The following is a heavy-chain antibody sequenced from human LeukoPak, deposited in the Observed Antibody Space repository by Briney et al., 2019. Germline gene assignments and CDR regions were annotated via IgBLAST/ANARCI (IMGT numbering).Heavy chain of an antibody. CDR2: INPNSGGT. Sequence: ASVKVSCKASGYTFTGYYMHWVRQAPGQGLEWMGWINPNSGGTNYAQKVQGRVTMTRDTSISTAYMELSRLRSDDTAVYYCARVKYSSAFDPWGQGTLVTVSS. CDR3: ARVKYSSAFDP. D-gene: IGHD6-25*01. J-gene: IGHJ5*02. CDR1: GYTFTGYY. V-gene: IGHV1-2*02.